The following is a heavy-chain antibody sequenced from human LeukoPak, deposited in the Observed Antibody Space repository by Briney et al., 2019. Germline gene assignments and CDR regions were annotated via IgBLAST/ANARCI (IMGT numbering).Heavy chain of an antibody. Sequence: ASVKVSCKASGYTFTSYYMHWVRQAPGQGLEWMGIINPSGGSTSYAQKFQGRVTMTRDMSTSTVYMELSSLRSEDTAVYYCARDGYCSGGSCYKRAFDIWGQGTMVTVPS. CDR2: INPSGGST. D-gene: IGHD2-15*01. CDR3: ARDGYCSGGSCYKRAFDI. V-gene: IGHV1-46*01. CDR1: GYTFTSYY. J-gene: IGHJ3*02.